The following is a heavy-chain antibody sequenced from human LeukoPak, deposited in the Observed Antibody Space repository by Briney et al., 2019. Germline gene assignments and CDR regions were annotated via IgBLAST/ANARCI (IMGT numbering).Heavy chain of an antibody. CDR1: GFTFSGYA. V-gene: IGHV3-23*01. Sequence: PGGSLRLSCAVSGFTFSGYAMSWVRQAPGKGLEWVSLVTANADTTYYTDSVRGRFTISRDNSQKTVYLQMNSLRGDDPAVYYCAKSAYYDDSGYYVDYWGQGTLVTASS. D-gene: IGHD3-22*01. CDR2: VTANADTT. J-gene: IGHJ4*02. CDR3: AKSAYYDDSGYYVDY.